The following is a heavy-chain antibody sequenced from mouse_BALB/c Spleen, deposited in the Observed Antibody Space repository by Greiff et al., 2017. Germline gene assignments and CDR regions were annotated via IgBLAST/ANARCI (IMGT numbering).Heavy chain of an antibody. CDR2: INPYNDGT. CDR3: ARGDLTGTFAY. D-gene: IGHD4-1*01. Sequence: EVQLQESGPELVKPGASVKMSCKASGYTFTSYVMHWVKQKPGQGLEWIGYINPYNDGTKYNEKFKGKATLTSDKSSSTAYMELSSLTSEDSAVYYCARGDLTGTFAYWGQGTLVTVSA. CDR1: GYTFTSYV. V-gene: IGHV1-14*01. J-gene: IGHJ3*01.